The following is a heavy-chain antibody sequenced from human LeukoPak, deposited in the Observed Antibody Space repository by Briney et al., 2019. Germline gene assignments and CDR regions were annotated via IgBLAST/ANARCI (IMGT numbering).Heavy chain of an antibody. V-gene: IGHV3-13*01. J-gene: IGHJ3*02. Sequence: GGSLRLSCAASGFTFSSYDMHWVRQATGKGLEWVSAIGTAGDTYYPGSVKGRFTISRENAKNSLYLQMNSLRAEDTAVYYCARGGHYYDSSGYYAHDAFDIWGQGTMVTVSS. CDR1: GFTFSSYD. D-gene: IGHD3-22*01. CDR2: IGTAGDT. CDR3: ARGGHYYDSSGYYAHDAFDI.